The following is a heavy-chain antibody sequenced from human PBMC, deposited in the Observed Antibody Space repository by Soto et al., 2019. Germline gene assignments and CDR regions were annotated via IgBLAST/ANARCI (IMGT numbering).Heavy chain of an antibody. CDR1: GYSFTSYW. J-gene: IGHJ3*02. CDR2: IYPGYSDT. V-gene: IGHV5-51*06. D-gene: IGHD6-19*01. Sequence: GESLKISCKGSGYSFTSYWIGWVRQMPGKGLEWMGIIYPGYSDTSYSPSFQGQVTISADKSNSTAYLQWSSLKASDTAMYYCATLPRSGWYFAFDIWGQGTMVTVSS. CDR3: ATLPRSGWYFAFDI.